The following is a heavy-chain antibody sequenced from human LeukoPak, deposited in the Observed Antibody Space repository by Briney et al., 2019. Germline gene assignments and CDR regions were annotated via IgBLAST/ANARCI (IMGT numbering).Heavy chain of an antibody. J-gene: IGHJ4*02. CDR1: GGSISSYY. Sequence: SETLSLTCTVSGGSISSYYWSWIRQPPGKGLEWIGYIYYSGSTNYNPSLKSRVTISVDTSKNQFSLKLSSVTAADTAVYYCARGHSYGSRAFDYWGQGTLVTVSS. CDR2: IYYSGST. CDR3: ARGHSYGSRAFDY. D-gene: IGHD5-18*01. V-gene: IGHV4-59*01.